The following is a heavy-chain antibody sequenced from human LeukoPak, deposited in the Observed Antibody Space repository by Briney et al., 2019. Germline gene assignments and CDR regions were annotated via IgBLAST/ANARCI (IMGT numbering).Heavy chain of an antibody. CDR2: ISASGGST. CDR3: AKPAPHNTDYYYGVHFDY. Sequence: GGSLRLSCAASGFTFSSSAMSWVRQVPGKGLEWVSGISASGGSTYYADSVRGRFTISRDNSKNTLYVQMNSLRAEDTAVYYCAKPAPHNTDYYYGVHFDYWGQGTLVTVSS. J-gene: IGHJ4*02. D-gene: IGHD3-22*01. CDR1: GFTFSSSA. V-gene: IGHV3-23*01.